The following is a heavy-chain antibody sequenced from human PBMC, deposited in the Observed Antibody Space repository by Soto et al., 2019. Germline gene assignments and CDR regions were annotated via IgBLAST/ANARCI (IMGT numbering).Heavy chain of an antibody. D-gene: IGHD1-7*01. CDR2: INAGNGNT. CDR1: GYTFTSYA. V-gene: IGHV1-3*01. CDR3: ARVRETITGTTSWFDP. Sequence: ASVKVSCKASGYTFTSYAMHWVRQAPGQRLEWMGWINAGNGNTKYSQKFQGRVTITRDTSASTAYMELSSLRSEDTAVYYCARVRETITGTTSWFDPWGQGTLVTVSS. J-gene: IGHJ5*02.